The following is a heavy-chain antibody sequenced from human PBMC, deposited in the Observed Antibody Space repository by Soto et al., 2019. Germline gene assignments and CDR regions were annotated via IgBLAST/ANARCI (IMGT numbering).Heavy chain of an antibody. CDR2: IIPIFGTA. D-gene: IGHD3-10*01. CDR3: ASFTRYYGSGSYRDY. J-gene: IGHJ4*02. V-gene: IGHV1-69*13. CDR1: GGTFSIYA. Sequence: GASVKVSCKASGGTFSIYAISWVRQAPGQGLEWMGGIIPIFGTANYAQKFQGRVTITADESTSTAYMELSSLRSEDTAVYYCASFTRYYGSGSYRDYWGQGTLVTVSS.